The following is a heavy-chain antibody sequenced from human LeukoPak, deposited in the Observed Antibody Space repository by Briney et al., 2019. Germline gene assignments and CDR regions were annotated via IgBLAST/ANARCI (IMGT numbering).Heavy chain of an antibody. CDR1: GFTFSSFG. D-gene: IGHD2-15*01. CDR3: ARDKVQGSEWGSNFDY. Sequence: GGSLRLSCAVSGFTFSSFGMHWVRQSPGKGLEWVALISYDGSNQYFGDSVKGRFTISRDNFKNRLYLQMKSLRPEDTAVYYCARDKVQGSEWGSNFDYWGQGTLVTVSS. J-gene: IGHJ4*02. V-gene: IGHV3-30*13. CDR2: ISYDGSNQ.